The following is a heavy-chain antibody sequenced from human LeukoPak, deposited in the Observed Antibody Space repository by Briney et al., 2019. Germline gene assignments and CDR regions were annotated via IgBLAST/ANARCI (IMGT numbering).Heavy chain of an antibody. J-gene: IGHJ4*02. CDR3: ARQSTDGGNPIDF. V-gene: IGHV4-39*01. Sequence: KTSETLSLTCTVSGDSISSRSYYWGWIRQPPGKGPEWIGGIFDSGSTYYNPSLESRVTISADTSNSQFSLKLSSVTAPDTAVYYCARQSTDGGNPIDFWGQGTLVTVSS. D-gene: IGHD4-23*01. CDR2: IFDSGST. CDR1: GDSISSRSYY.